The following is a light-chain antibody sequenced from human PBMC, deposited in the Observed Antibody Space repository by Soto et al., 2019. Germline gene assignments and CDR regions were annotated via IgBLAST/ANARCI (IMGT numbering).Light chain of an antibody. V-gene: IGKV3-20*01. Sequence: NVLTQSPDTLSLSPGERATLSCRASQSVNNRLAWYQQTPGQAPRLLISGASNRATGIPDRFSGSGSATDFSLIISSLEPEDFALYFCQQYGTSPMTFGQGTRLDIK. CDR3: QQYGTSPMT. CDR1: QSVNNR. CDR2: GAS. J-gene: IGKJ5*01.